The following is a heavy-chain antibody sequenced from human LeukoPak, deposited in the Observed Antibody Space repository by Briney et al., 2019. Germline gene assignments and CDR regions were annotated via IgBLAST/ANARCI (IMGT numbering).Heavy chain of an antibody. Sequence: GGSLRLSCAASGFTFSNYWMSWVRQAPGKGLEWVANIKQDVSEKYYVDSVKGRFTISRDNAKNSLYLQMNSLRAEDTAVYNCARTAGYSSIVFDIWGQGTMVTVSS. CDR3: ARTAGYSSIVFDI. CDR2: IKQDVSEK. V-gene: IGHV3-7*02. J-gene: IGHJ3*02. CDR1: GFTFSNYW. D-gene: IGHD2-2*01.